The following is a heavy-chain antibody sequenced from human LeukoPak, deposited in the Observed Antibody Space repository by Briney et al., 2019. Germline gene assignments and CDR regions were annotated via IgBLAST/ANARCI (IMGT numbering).Heavy chain of an antibody. Sequence: SETLSLTCTVSGGSISSYYWSWIRQPPGKGLEWIGYIYDSGSTNYNPSLKSRVTISLDKSKNQFSLKLYSVTAADTAVYYCARYRGASGYHFDYWGQGTLVTVSS. CDR1: GGSISSYY. CDR3: ARYRGASGYHFDY. D-gene: IGHD5-12*01. CDR2: IYDSGST. J-gene: IGHJ4*02. V-gene: IGHV4-59*12.